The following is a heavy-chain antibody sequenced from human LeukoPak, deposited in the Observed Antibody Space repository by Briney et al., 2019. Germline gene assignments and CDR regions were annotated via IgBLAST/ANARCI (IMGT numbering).Heavy chain of an antibody. Sequence: PGGSLRFSCAASGFTFSSYEMNWVRQAPGKGLEWVSYISSSGSTIYYADSVKGRFTISRDNAKNSLYLQMNSLRAEDAAVYYCARDSVATRYYYGTDVWGKGTTVTVSS. V-gene: IGHV3-48*03. CDR1: GFTFSSYE. J-gene: IGHJ6*04. CDR3: ARDSVATRYYYGTDV. CDR2: ISSSGSTI. D-gene: IGHD5-12*01.